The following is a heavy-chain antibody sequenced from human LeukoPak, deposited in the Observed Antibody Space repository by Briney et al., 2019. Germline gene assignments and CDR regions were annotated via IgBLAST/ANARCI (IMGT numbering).Heavy chain of an antibody. Sequence: GRSLRLSCAASGLTFSSYTMHWVRQAPGKGLEWVAVISYDGNNKYYADSVKGRFTISRDNSKNTLYLQMNSLRPEDTAVYYCAREFVVVVAATIYWGQGTLATVSS. V-gene: IGHV3-30-3*01. J-gene: IGHJ4*02. D-gene: IGHD2-15*01. CDR1: GLTFSSYT. CDR2: ISYDGNNK. CDR3: AREFVVVVAATIY.